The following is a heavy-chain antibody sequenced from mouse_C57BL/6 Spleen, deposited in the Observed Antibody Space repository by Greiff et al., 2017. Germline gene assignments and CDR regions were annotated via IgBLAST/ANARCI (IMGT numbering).Heavy chain of an antibody. V-gene: IGHV1-15*01. Sequence: VQLQQSGAELVRPGASVTLSCKASGYTFTDYEMHWVKQTPVHGLEWIGAIDPETGGTAYNQKFKGKAILTADKSSSTAYMELRSLTSEDSAVYYCTRWEITTVFDYWGQGTTLTVSS. J-gene: IGHJ2*01. CDR2: IDPETGGT. D-gene: IGHD1-1*01. CDR1: GYTFTDYE. CDR3: TRWEITTVFDY.